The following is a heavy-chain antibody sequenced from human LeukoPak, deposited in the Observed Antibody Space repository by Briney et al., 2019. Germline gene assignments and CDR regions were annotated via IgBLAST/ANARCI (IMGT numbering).Heavy chain of an antibody. Sequence: SETLSLTCTVSGGSISSYYWSWIRQPPGQGLERIGYIYYSGSTNYNPSLKRRVTISVDTSKNQFSLKLSSVTAADTAVYYCARQRNPEGGYSSVTDAFDIWGQGTMVTVSS. CDR1: GGSISSYY. CDR2: IYYSGST. V-gene: IGHV4-59*08. D-gene: IGHD5-18*01. CDR3: ARQRNPEGGYSSVTDAFDI. J-gene: IGHJ3*02.